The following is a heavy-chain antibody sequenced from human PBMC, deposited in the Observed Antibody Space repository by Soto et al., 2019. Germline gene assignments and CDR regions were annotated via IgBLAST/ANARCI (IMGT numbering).Heavy chain of an antibody. J-gene: IGHJ6*02. CDR3: ARLGPGYSNSGIDV. Sequence: PGESLKISCKGSGYTFTGYWINWVRQMPGKGLEWVGKIDPSDSSANYSPSYRPSFQGHVAISTDKFITTAYLQWSSLKASDTAIPYCARLGPGYSNSGIDVCRQGTTGTVSS. V-gene: IGHV5-10-1*01. D-gene: IGHD6-25*01. CDR1: GYTFTGYW. CDR2: IDPSDSSA.